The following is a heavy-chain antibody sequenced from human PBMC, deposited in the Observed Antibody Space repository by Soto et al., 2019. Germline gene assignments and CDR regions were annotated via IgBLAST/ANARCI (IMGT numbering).Heavy chain of an antibody. V-gene: IGHV1-69*01. D-gene: IGHD3-10*01. CDR2: IIPLFGTT. CDR1: GDTFKNCV. J-gene: IGHJ6*02. CDR3: AAELGFGKLSVV. Sequence: QVQVVQSGVEVRRPGSSVKVSCKASGDTFKNCVISWVRQAPGQGIEWMGGIIPLFGTTDFAQRFQGRLTITTDESTTTAYMERSRLRSDDTATYYCAAELGFGKLSVVWGQGTTVIVSS.